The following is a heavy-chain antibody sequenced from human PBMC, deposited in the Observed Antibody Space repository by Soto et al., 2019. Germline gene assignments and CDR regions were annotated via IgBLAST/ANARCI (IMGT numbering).Heavy chain of an antibody. Sequence: VQLVESGGGVVQPGRSLRLSCAASGFTFSSYGMHWVRQAPGKGLEWVAVIWYDGSNKYYADSVKGRFTISRDNSKNTLYLQMNSLRAEDTAVYYCARDDSLGYHPSYFDYWGQGTLVTVSS. CDR1: GFTFSSYG. V-gene: IGHV3-33*01. D-gene: IGHD3-9*01. J-gene: IGHJ4*02. CDR2: IWYDGSNK. CDR3: ARDDSLGYHPSYFDY.